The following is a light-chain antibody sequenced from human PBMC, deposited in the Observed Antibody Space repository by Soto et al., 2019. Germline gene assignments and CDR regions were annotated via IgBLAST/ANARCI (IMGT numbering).Light chain of an antibody. J-gene: IGKJ1*01. CDR1: QSVSSK. CDR2: GAS. Sequence: EIVMTQSPATLSVSPGETATLSCRASQSVSSKLAWYQQKPGQAPRVLIYGASTRATGIPARFSGSGSGTEFTLTISSLQYADFAVYYCQQYNDWPPTWTFGQGTRVEIK. CDR3: QQYNDWPPTWT. V-gene: IGKV3-15*01.